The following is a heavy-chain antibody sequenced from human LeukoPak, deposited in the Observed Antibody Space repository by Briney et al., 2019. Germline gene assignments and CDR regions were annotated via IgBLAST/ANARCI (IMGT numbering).Heavy chain of an antibody. V-gene: IGHV3-30*04. CDR1: GSTFRNRA. D-gene: IGHD3-10*01. Sequence: QPGKSLRLSCAASGSTFRNRAIHWVRQAPGKGLEWVTVISHDGGNDYYRDSVKGRFTISRDNSKNTVVLQMNSLSPDDTAVYYCVGSPTYYYMDVWRKGTTVTVSS. CDR2: ISHDGGND. J-gene: IGHJ6*03. CDR3: VGSPTYYYMDV.